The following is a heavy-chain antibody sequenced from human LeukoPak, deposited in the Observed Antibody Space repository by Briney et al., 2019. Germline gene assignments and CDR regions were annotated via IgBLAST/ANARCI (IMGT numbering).Heavy chain of an antibody. J-gene: IGHJ4*02. V-gene: IGHV3-48*03. CDR2: ISSSDSTI. D-gene: IGHD2-8*01. Sequence: GGSLRLSCTASGFTFSSYEMNWVRQAPGKGLEWVSYISSSDSTIYYADSVKGRFTISRDNAKNSLYLQMNSLRAEDTAVYYCARDLYESALDFWGQGTLVTVSS. CDR3: ARDLYESALDF. CDR1: GFTFSSYE.